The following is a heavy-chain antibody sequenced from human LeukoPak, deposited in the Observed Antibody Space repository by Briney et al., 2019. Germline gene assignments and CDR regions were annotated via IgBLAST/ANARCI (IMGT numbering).Heavy chain of an antibody. J-gene: IGHJ5*02. D-gene: IGHD2-21*02. CDR1: GGSISSSSYY. CDR3: ARSDGGFDP. Sequence: ASETLSLTCTVSGGSISSSSYYWGWIRQPPGKGLEWIGSIYYSGSTYYNPSLKSRVTISVDTSKNQFSLKLSSVTAADTAVYYCARSDGGFDPWGQGTLVTVSS. CDR2: IYYSGST. V-gene: IGHV4-39*07.